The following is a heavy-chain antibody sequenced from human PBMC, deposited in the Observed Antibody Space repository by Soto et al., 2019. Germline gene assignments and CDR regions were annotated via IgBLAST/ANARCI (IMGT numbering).Heavy chain of an antibody. CDR1: GFTFGSYA. J-gene: IGHJ6*02. CDR2: ISYDGSNK. CDR3: ARGGGLRFLEWINIVHPPIMDV. Sequence: GGSLRLSCAASGFTFGSYAMHWVRQAPGKGLEWVAVISYDGSNKYYADSVKGRFTISRDNSKNTLYLQMNSLRAEDTAVYYCARGGGLRFLEWINIVHPPIMDVWGQGTTVTVSS. V-gene: IGHV3-30-3*01. D-gene: IGHD3-3*01.